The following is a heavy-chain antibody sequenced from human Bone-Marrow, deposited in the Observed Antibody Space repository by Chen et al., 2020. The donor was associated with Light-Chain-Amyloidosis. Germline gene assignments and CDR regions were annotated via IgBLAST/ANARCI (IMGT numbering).Heavy chain of an antibody. J-gene: IGHJ3*02. V-gene: IGHV3-23*04. CDR2: ISGSGCSR. D-gene: IGHD3-9*01. CDR3: AKDISYDDILPGYPADAFDI. Sequence: EVQLVESGGGLLQRGGSLRLSCAASGFAFSSYAMSWVRQAPGKGLEWVSTISGSGCSRYYGDSVKGRLTISRDNSKSALFLQMNSLRAEDTAVYYCAKDISYDDILPGYPADAFDIWGQGTMVTVSS. CDR1: GFAFSSYA.